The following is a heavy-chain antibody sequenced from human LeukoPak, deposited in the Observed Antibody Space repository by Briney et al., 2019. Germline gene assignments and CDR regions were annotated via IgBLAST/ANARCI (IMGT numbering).Heavy chain of an antibody. V-gene: IGHV3-15*01. D-gene: IGHD1-26*01. Sequence: GESLRLSCAASGFTFSNAWMSWVRQAPGKGLEWVGRIKSKPDGGAIDYAAPVKGRFIISSDDSKDMLYLQMNSLKTEDTGVYYCTRDKLELRQFDYWGQGTLVTVSS. J-gene: IGHJ4*02. CDR3: TRDKLELRQFDY. CDR2: IKSKPDGGAI. CDR1: GFTFSNAW.